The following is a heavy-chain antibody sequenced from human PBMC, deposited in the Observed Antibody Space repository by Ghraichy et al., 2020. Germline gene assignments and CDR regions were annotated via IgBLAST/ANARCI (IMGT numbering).Heavy chain of an antibody. Sequence: GGSLRLSCAASGFTFSDYSLSWVRQAPGKGLEWISYISSRSSTIYYADSVKGRFTVSRDNAKNSLYLQMDSLRDEDTAVYYCARDILGYCPNGTCYPFNYWGQGALVTVSS. D-gene: IGHD2-8*01. V-gene: IGHV3-48*02. CDR2: ISSRSSTI. J-gene: IGHJ4*02. CDR1: GFTFSDYS. CDR3: ARDILGYCPNGTCYPFNY.